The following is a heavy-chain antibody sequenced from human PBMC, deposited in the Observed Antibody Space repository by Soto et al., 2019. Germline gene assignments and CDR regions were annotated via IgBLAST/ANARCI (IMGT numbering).Heavy chain of an antibody. CDR1: GFTVSSNY. CDR3: ARLYDSSGYYYV. CDR2: IYSGGST. D-gene: IGHD3-22*01. Sequence: GGSLRLSCAASGFTVSSNYMSWVRQAPGKGLEWVSVIYSGGSTYYADSVKGRFTISRDNSKNTLYLQMNSLRAEDTAVYYCARLYDSSGYYYVWGQGTLVTVSS. V-gene: IGHV3-53*01. J-gene: IGHJ4*02.